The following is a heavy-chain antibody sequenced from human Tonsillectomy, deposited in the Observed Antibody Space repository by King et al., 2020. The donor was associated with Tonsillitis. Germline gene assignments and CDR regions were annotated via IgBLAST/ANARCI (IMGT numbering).Heavy chain of an antibody. V-gene: IGHV3-7*03. D-gene: IGHD4-17*01. Sequence: VQLVESGGGLVQPGGSLRLSCAASGFTFSSYWMSWVRQAPGKGLEWVANIKQDGSEKYYVDSVKGRFTISRDNAKNSLYLQMNSLRAEDTAIYYCARAPQYYGDSFDSWGQGTLVTVSS. J-gene: IGHJ4*02. CDR2: IKQDGSEK. CDR1: GFTFSSYW. CDR3: ARAPQYYGDSFDS.